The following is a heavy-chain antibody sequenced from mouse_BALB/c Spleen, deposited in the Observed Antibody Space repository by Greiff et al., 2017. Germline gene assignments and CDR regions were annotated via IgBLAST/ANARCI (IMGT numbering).Heavy chain of an antibody. D-gene: IGHD1-1*01. CDR1: GYTFTSYW. CDR2: INPSNGRT. J-gene: IGHJ2*01. V-gene: IGHV1S81*02. Sequence: QVQLQQPGAELVTPGASVNLSCKASGYTFTSYWMHWVKQRPGQGLEWIGEINPSNGRTNYNEKFKSKATLTVDKSSSTAYMQLSSLTSEDSAVYYCARPRSSTFITTVWDYFDYWGQGTTLTVSS. CDR3: ARPRSSTFITTVWDYFDY.